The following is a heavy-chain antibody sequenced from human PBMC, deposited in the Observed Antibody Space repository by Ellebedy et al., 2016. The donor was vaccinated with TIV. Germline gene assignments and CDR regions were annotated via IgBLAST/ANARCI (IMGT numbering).Heavy chain of an antibody. CDR2: IYYSGST. D-gene: IGHD1-26*01. CDR1: GGSISSSGYY. J-gene: IGHJ4*02. CDR3: ARDRVGPLDY. V-gene: IGHV4-39*07. Sequence: SETLSLTXTVSGGSISSSGYYWGWIRQPPGKGLEWIGTIYYSGSTYYNPSLKSRVSISVDTSKNQFSLKLSSVTAADTAVYYCARDRVGPLDYWGQGTLVTVSS.